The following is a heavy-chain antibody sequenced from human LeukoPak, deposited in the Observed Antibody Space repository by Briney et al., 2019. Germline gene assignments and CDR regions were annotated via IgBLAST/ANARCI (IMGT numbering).Heavy chain of an antibody. Sequence: SETLSLTCTVSNGSISSYYWSWIRQPAEKGLEWIGRIYISGSSNYNPSLKSRVNISVDKSKNQFSLKLSSVTAADTAVYYCARATSGDYGYFDYWGHGTLVTVSS. J-gene: IGHJ4*01. CDR1: NGSISSYY. CDR3: ARATSGDYGYFDY. D-gene: IGHD4/OR15-4a*01. CDR2: IYISGSS. V-gene: IGHV4-4*07.